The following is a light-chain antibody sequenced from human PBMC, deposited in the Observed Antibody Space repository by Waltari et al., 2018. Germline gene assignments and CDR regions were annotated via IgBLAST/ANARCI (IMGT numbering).Light chain of an antibody. V-gene: IGKV3-20*01. CDR2: DAS. CDR3: QKYGTLPAT. Sequence: EIVLTQSPGTLSLSPGERATLSCRASQSVSKYLAWYQQKPVQAPRLLIYDASTRATGIPDRFSGSGWGTDFSLTISRLEPEDFAVYYCQKYGTLPATFGQGTKVQMK. CDR1: QSVSKY. J-gene: IGKJ1*01.